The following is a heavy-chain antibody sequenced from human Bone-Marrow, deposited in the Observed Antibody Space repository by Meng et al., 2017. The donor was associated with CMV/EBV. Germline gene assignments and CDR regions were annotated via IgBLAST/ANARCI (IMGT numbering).Heavy chain of an antibody. CDR2: IYYSGST. CDR1: GGSISSDNHY. Sequence: SETLSLTCTVSGGSISSDNHYWNWIRQPPGRGLEWIGYIYYSGSTYSNPSLKSRVTISVDTSKNQFSLRLSSVTAADTAVYYCARDLTFLEWYDYWGQGTLVTVSS. D-gene: IGHD3-3*02. CDR3: ARDLTFLEWYDY. V-gene: IGHV4-30-4*08. J-gene: IGHJ4*02.